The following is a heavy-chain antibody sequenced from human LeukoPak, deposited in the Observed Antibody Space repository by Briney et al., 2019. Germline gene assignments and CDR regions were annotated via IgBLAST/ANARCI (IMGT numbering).Heavy chain of an antibody. CDR2: ISASGSST. CDR1: GFTFSSYT. D-gene: IGHD3-22*01. J-gene: IGHJ4*02. V-gene: IGHV3-23*01. CDR3: AKPYYYESSGYPPLLDY. Sequence: GGSLRLSCAASGFTFSSYTMSWVRQAPGKGLEWVSAISASGSSTYYADSVKGRFTISRDNSKNTLYLQMNSLRAEDTAVYYCAKPYYYESSGYPPLLDYWGQGTLVTVSS.